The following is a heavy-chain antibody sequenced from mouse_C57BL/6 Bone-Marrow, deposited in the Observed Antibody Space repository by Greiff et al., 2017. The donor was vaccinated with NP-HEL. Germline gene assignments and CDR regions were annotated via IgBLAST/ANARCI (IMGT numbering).Heavy chain of an antibody. CDR3: ARYITTVVDAMDY. J-gene: IGHJ4*01. D-gene: IGHD1-1*01. CDR1: GFTFSDYG. CDR2: ISSGSSTI. Sequence: EVQLVESGGGLVKPGGSLKLSCAASGFTFSDYGMHWVRQAPEKGLEWVAYISSGSSTIYYADTVKGRFTISRDNAKNTLFLQMTSLRSEDTAMYYCARYITTVVDAMDYWGQGTSVTVSS. V-gene: IGHV5-17*01.